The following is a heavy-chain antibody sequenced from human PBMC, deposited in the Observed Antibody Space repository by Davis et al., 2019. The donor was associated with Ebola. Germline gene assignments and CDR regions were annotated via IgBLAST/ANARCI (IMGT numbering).Heavy chain of an antibody. Sequence: ASVKVSCKASGYTFTSYAMHWVRQAPGQRLEWMGWINAGNGNTKYSQKFQGRVTITADESTSTAYMELSSLRSEDTAVYYCARAQDLGKLRNGMDVWGQGTTVTVSS. V-gene: IGHV1-3*01. CDR3: ARAQDLGKLRNGMDV. D-gene: IGHD3-16*01. CDR2: INAGNGNT. J-gene: IGHJ6*02. CDR1: GYTFTSYA.